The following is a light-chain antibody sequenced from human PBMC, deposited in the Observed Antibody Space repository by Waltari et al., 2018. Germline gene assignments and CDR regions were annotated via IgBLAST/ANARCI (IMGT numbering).Light chain of an antibody. CDR2: EFS. V-gene: IGLV2-18*02. Sequence: QSALTQPPSVSGSPGQSVPISCTGTSSDIGYYNRVSWYQQPPGTAPKLMIYEFSNRPSGVPDRFSGSKSGNTASLTISGLQAEDEADYYCSSYTSSSTLVFGGGTKLTVL. J-gene: IGLJ3*02. CDR3: SSYTSSSTLV. CDR1: SSDIGYYNR.